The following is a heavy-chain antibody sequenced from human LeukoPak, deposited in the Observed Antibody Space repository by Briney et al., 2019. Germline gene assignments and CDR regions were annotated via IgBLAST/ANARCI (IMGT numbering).Heavy chain of an antibody. CDR2: MNPNSGNT. Sequence: ASVKVSCKASGYTFTSYDINWVRQATGQGLEWMGWMNPNSGNTGYAQKFQGRVTMTRNTSISTAYMELSSLRSEDTAVYYCAKDYYYDSSGPTYYFDYWGQGTLVTVSS. D-gene: IGHD3-22*01. CDR3: AKDYYYDSSGPTYYFDY. CDR1: GYTFTSYD. V-gene: IGHV1-8*01. J-gene: IGHJ4*02.